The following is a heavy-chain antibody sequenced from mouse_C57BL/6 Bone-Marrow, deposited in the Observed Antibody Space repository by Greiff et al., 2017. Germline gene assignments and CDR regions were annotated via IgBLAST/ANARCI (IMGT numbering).Heavy chain of an antibody. CDR1: GYSFTGYY. Sequence: EVMLKESGPELVKPGASVKISCKVSGYSFTGYYMNWVKQSPEKSLEWIGEINPSTGGTTYNQKFKAKATLTVDKSSSTAYMQLKSLTSEDSAVYSCARSAGTLFDYWGQGTTLTVSS. V-gene: IGHV1-42*01. J-gene: IGHJ2*01. D-gene: IGHD1-1*01. CDR3: ARSAGTLFDY. CDR2: INPSTGGT.